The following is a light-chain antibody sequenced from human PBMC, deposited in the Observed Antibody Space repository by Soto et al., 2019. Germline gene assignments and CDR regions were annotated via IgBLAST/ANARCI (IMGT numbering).Light chain of an antibody. CDR1: NIGSES. CDR2: DDG. J-gene: IGLJ1*01. V-gene: IGLV3-21*02. Sequence: SYELTQPPSVSVAPGQTATITCGGNNIGSESVHWYQQKPGQAPVLAVYDDGNRPSGIPERFSGSNSGNTATLTISRVEAGDEADYYCHLWDSSSDQYVFGTGTKVTVL. CDR3: HLWDSSSDQYV.